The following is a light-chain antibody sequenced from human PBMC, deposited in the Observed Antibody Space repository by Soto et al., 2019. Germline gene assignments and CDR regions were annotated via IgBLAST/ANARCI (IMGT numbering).Light chain of an antibody. CDR2: SAS. CDR1: QSVSSS. CDR3: QKYTNWLRT. V-gene: IGKV3-15*01. Sequence: EILMMQSPSTLSVSPGERATLSCRASQSVSSSLAWYQQKAGQAPRLLIYSASTRATGIQARFSGSGSGTEFTLTISSLQPEDYEVYYCQKYTNWLRTFGQATKV. J-gene: IGKJ1*01.